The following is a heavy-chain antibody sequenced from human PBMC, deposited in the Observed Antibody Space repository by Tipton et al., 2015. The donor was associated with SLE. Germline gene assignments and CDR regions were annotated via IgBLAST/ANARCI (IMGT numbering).Heavy chain of an antibody. CDR3: ARDKWGEYTASTGYFWSFDP. V-gene: IGHV4-4*07. J-gene: IGHJ5*02. Sequence: TLSLTCTVSGDSISDSYWNWVRQSAGKGLEWIGRVSPSGGTNYNPPLKSRVTMSVDTSRNQFSLNLSSLTAADTAVYFCARDKWGEYTASTGYFWSFDPWGQGIPVTVSS. CDR2: VSPSGGT. D-gene: IGHD3-9*01. CDR1: GDSISDSY.